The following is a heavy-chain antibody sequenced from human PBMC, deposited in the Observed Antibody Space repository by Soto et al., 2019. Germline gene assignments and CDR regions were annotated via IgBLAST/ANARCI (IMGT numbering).Heavy chain of an antibody. CDR3: AAEKKPYYDFWSGLRQPTTYGMDV. D-gene: IGHD3-3*01. CDR1: GFTFTSSA. CDR2: IVVGSGNT. V-gene: IGHV1-58*01. Sequence: SVKVSCKASGFTFTSSALQWVRQARGQRLEWIGWIVVGSGNTNYAQKFQERVTITRDMSTSTAYMELSSLRSEDTAVYYCAAEKKPYYDFWSGLRQPTTYGMDVWGQGTTVTVSS. J-gene: IGHJ6*02.